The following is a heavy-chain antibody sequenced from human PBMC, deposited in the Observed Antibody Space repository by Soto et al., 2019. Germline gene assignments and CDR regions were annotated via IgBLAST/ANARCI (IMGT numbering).Heavy chain of an antibody. D-gene: IGHD3-16*01. J-gene: IGHJ4*02. CDR3: ATVLEGADY. Sequence: QVQLVQSGAEVKKPGSSVKVSCKASGGTFSTYTINWVRQAPAQGLEWMGGIIPVFGAANYAQKFTGRVTITADESTSTAYMELSSLRSDDTAVYYCATVLEGADYWGQGTLVTVSS. CDR2: IIPVFGAA. CDR1: GGTFSTYT. V-gene: IGHV1-69*01.